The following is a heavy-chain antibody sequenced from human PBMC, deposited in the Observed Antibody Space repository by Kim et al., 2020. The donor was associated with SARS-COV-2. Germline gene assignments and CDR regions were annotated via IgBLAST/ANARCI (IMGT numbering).Heavy chain of an antibody. Sequence: TSYADSVKGRFTISRDNAKNTLYLQMNSLRAEDTAVYYCASSYSSSSFDYWGQGTLVTVSS. D-gene: IGHD6-13*01. J-gene: IGHJ4*02. CDR2: T. V-gene: IGHV3-74*01. CDR3: ASSYSSSSFDY.